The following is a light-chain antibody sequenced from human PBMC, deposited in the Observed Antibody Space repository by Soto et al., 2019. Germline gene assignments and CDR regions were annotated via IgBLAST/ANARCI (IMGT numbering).Light chain of an antibody. Sequence: QSVLTQPASVSGSPGQSITISCTGTSSDVGGYNYVSWYQQHPGKAPKLMIYDVSNRPSGVSNRFAGSKSGNTASLTLSGLQAEDEADSYCSSYTSSSTLGVFGGGTKLTVL. V-gene: IGLV2-14*01. CDR1: SSDVGGYNY. CDR2: DVS. J-gene: IGLJ2*01. CDR3: SSYTSSSTLGV.